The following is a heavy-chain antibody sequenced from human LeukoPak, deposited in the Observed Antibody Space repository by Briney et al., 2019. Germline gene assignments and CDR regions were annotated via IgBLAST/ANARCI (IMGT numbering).Heavy chain of an antibody. CDR2: INHSGST. D-gene: IGHD1-20*01. V-gene: IGHV4-39*07. J-gene: IGHJ4*02. Sequence: PSETLSLTCTVSGGSISSSSYYWGWIRQPPGKGLEWIGEINHSGSTNYNPSLKSRVTISVDTSKNQFSLKLSSVTAADTAVYYCARGDNWNPSAFDYWGQGTLVTVSS. CDR3: ARGDNWNPSAFDY. CDR1: GGSISSSSYY.